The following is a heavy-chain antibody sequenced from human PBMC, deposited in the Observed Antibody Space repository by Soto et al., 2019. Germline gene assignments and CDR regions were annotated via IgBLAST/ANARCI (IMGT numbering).Heavy chain of an antibody. CDR1: GYTFTGYY. CDR3: ARDSYYYDSGGYLDY. D-gene: IGHD3-22*01. CDR2: INPNSGGT. J-gene: IGHJ4*02. Sequence: ASVKVSCKASGYTFTGYYMHWVRQAPGQGLEWMGWINPNSGGTNYAQKFQGRVTMTRDTSISTAYMELSRLRSDDTAVYYCARDSYYYDSGGYLDYWGQGTLVTVSS. V-gene: IGHV1-2*02.